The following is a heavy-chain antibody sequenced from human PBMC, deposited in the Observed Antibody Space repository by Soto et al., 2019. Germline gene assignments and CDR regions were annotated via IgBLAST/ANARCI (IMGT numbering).Heavy chain of an antibody. Sequence: PGGSLRLSCAASVFTFSDYYMSWIRHSPGKGLEWVSYISSSGSTIYYADSVKGRFTISRDNAKNSLYLQMNSLRAEDTAVYYCAKTGVYSNPGDYWGQGTPVTVSS. CDR2: ISSSGSTI. D-gene: IGHD4-4*01. V-gene: IGHV3-11*01. CDR1: VFTFSDYY. J-gene: IGHJ4*02. CDR3: AKTGVYSNPGDY.